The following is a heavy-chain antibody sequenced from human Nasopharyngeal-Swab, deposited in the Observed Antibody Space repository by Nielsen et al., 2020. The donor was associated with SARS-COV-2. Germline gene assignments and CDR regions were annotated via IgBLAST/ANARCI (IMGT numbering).Heavy chain of an antibody. CDR3: ARGGPLLRYFPRNWFDP. CDR2: INHSGST. J-gene: IGHJ5*02. V-gene: IGHV4-34*01. Sequence: WVRQPPGKGLEWIGEINHSGSTNYNPFLKSRVTISVDTSKNQFSLKLSFVTAADTAVYYCARGGPLLRYFPRNWFDPWGQGTLVTVSS. D-gene: IGHD3-9*01.